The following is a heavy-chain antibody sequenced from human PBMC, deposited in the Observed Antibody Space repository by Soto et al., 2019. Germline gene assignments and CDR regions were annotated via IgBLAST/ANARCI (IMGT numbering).Heavy chain of an antibody. Sequence: ASVKVSCKASGYTFTSYGISWVRQAPGQGLEWMGWISAYNGNTNYAQKLQGRVTMTTDTSTSTAYMELRSLRSEDTAIYYCARVEAVAGLYNYHGLDVWGQGTAVTVS. CDR2: ISAYNGNT. CDR3: ARVEAVAGLYNYHGLDV. J-gene: IGHJ6*02. CDR1: GYTFTSYG. V-gene: IGHV1-18*01. D-gene: IGHD6-19*01.